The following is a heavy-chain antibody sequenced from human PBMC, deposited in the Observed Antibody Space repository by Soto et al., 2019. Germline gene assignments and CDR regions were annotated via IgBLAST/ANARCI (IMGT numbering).Heavy chain of an antibody. CDR1: GYTFTSYD. CDR2: MNPNSGNT. J-gene: IGHJ6*03. Sequence: ASVKVSCKASGYTFTSYDINWVRQATGQGLEWMGWMNPNSGNTGYAQKFQGRVTMTRNTSISTAYMELSSLRSEDTAVYYCAGGQRTLEVATVGDDYYMDVWGKGTTVTVS. V-gene: IGHV1-8*01. CDR3: AGGQRTLEVATVGDDYYMDV. D-gene: IGHD5-12*01.